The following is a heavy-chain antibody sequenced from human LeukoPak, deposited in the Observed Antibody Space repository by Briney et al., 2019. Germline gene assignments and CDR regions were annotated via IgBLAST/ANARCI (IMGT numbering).Heavy chain of an antibody. V-gene: IGHV3-53*01. CDR1: GFTVSSNY. D-gene: IGHD3-10*01. CDR2: IYSGGST. Sequence: GGSLRLSCAASGFTVSSNYMSWVRQAPGKGLEWVSVIYSGGSTYYADSVKGRFTISRDNSKNTLYLQMNSLRAEDTAVYYCARESHVTREDYWGQGTLVTVSS. J-gene: IGHJ4*02. CDR3: ARESHVTREDY.